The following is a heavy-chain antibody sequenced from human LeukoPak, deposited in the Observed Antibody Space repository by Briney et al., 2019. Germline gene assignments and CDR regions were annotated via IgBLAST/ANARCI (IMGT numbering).Heavy chain of an antibody. CDR1: GFTFGTYA. CDR2: ISPDGRRT. Sequence: PGGSLRLSCAASGFTFGTYAMYWVRQSSRKGPEWVSAISPDGRRTYYADSVKGRFTISRDNSKNTLYLQLNNLRTEDTAIYYCAKEGGIVVAGDHWGQGTLVTVSS. V-gene: IGHV3-23*01. CDR3: AKEGGIVVAGDH. D-gene: IGHD1-26*01. J-gene: IGHJ4*02.